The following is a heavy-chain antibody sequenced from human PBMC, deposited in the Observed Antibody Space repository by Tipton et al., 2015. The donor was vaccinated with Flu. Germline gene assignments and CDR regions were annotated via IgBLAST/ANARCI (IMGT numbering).Heavy chain of an antibody. V-gene: IGHV4-59*01. CDR1: GGSISSYY. J-gene: IGHJ4*02. Sequence: TLSLTCTVSGGSISSYYWSWIRQPPGKGLEWIGYIYYSGSTNYNPSLKSRVTISVDTSKNQFSLTLSSVTAADTAVYYCARVDSSGYYPGHWGQGTLVTVSS. CDR3: ARVDSSGYYPGH. CDR2: IYYSGST. D-gene: IGHD3-22*01.